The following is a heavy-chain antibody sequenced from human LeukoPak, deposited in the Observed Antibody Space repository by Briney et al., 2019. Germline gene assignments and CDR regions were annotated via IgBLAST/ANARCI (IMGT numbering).Heavy chain of an antibody. CDR3: AKGYCSSTNCKESFFDY. CDR2: ISASGGST. CDR1: GFTFSSYA. Sequence: GGSLRLSCAASGFTFSSYAMNWVRQAPGKGLEWVSTISASGGSTYYFVKGRFTISRDNSKNTLYLQMNSLRAEDTAVYYCAKGYCSSTNCKESFFDYWGQGTLVTVSA. D-gene: IGHD2-2*01. V-gene: IGHV3-23*01. J-gene: IGHJ4*02.